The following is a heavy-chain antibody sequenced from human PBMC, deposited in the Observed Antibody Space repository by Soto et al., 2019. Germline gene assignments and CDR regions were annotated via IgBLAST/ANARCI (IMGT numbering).Heavy chain of an antibody. D-gene: IGHD3-3*01. J-gene: IGHJ6*02. V-gene: IGHV4-39*01. CDR1: GGSIISSSYY. Sequence: SEPLSITCTVSGGSIISSSYYWVWILQPPGKGLECIVSIYYSGSTYYNPSLKSRVTISVDTSKNQFSLKLSSVTAADTAVYYCARHVWGGYDFWSGYSSRAHYYYGMDVWGQGTTVTVSS. CDR3: ARHVWGGYDFWSGYSSRAHYYYGMDV. CDR2: IYYSGST.